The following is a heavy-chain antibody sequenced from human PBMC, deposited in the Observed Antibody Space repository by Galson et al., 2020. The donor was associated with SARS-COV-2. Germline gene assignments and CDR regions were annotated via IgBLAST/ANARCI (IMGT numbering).Heavy chain of an antibody. D-gene: IGHD5-12*01. CDR1: GFTFRHYG. Sequence: GESLKISCAASGFTFRHYGMHWVRQAPGKGLESVADISHDGYDKYYADSVKGRFTISKDTSKNTVFLQMNSLRAEDTAMYYCARWIYDAFDLWGQGTMVTVS. CDR3: ARWIYDAFDL. J-gene: IGHJ3*01. V-gene: IGHV3-30*03. CDR2: ISHDGYDK.